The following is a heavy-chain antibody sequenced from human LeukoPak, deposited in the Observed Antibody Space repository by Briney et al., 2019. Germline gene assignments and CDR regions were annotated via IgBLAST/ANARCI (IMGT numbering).Heavy chain of an antibody. J-gene: IGHJ4*02. Sequence: SQTLSLTCTVSGASISTGSYSWSWIRQPAGEGLEWIGRLYTSGITNYNSSLRSRITMSVDTSKNQFSLKLSSVTDADTAVYYCARGSAYRSFDYWGQGPLVSVSS. CDR1: GASISTGSYS. D-gene: IGHD4-11*01. V-gene: IGHV4-61*02. CDR3: ARGSAYRSFDY. CDR2: LYTSGIT.